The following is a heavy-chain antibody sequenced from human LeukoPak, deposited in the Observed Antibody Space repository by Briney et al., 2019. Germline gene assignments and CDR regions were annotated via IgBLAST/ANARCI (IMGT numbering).Heavy chain of an antibody. CDR2: IMEDGSVQ. Sequence: GGSLRLSCAASGFTFSKTWMSWVRLAPGKGLEWVACIMEDGSVQKYVDSVRGRFTISRDKARNSLYLQMNSLRVEDTAVYYCAKDRVGGALEFWGQGTLAIVSS. CDR1: GFTFSKTW. CDR3: AKDRVGGALEF. J-gene: IGHJ4*02. V-gene: IGHV3-7*01. D-gene: IGHD3-10*01.